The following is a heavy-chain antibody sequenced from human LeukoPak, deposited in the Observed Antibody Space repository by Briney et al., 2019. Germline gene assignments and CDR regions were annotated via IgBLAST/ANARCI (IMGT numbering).Heavy chain of an antibody. V-gene: IGHV4-59*01. CDR3: ARASRGDVGGVDS. D-gene: IGHD3-10*01. CDR2: IYYSGNT. Sequence: PSQTLSLTCTVSGGSISNYYWNWIRQPPGKGLEWIGYIYYSGNTNYNPSLKSRVTISIDTSKNQFSLKLGSVTAADTAVYYRARASRGDVGGVDSWSQGTLVTVSS. J-gene: IGHJ5*02. CDR1: GGSISNYY.